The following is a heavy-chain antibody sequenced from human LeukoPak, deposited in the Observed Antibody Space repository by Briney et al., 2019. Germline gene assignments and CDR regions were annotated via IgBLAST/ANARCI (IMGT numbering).Heavy chain of an antibody. Sequence: TGGSLRLSCAASGFTFSSNAMSWVRQAPGKGLEWVSSISGSGINTYYADSVKGRFTISRDNSKNTLYLQMNSLRTDDTAIYYCAKITAAGTDYWGQGTLVTVSS. CDR1: GFTFSSNA. D-gene: IGHD6-13*01. J-gene: IGHJ4*02. CDR2: ISGSGINT. V-gene: IGHV3-23*01. CDR3: AKITAAGTDY.